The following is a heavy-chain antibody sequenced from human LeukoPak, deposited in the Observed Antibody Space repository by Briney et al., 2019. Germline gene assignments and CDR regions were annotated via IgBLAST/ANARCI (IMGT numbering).Heavy chain of an antibody. CDR1: GFTFSDYA. J-gene: IGHJ4*02. V-gene: IGHV3-64D*06. D-gene: IGHD6-19*01. CDR2: ITRNGGST. Sequence: GGSLRLSCSASGFTFSDYAMHWVRQPPGKGLEYVSAITRNGGSTYYADSVKGRFTISRDNSKNTLYLQMSSLRAEDTAVYYCVNQISGWVYWGQGTLVTASS. CDR3: VNQISGWVY.